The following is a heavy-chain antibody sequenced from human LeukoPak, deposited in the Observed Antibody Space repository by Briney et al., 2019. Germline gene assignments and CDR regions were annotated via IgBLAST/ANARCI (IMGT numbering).Heavy chain of an antibody. CDR1: GGSISSYY. J-gene: IGHJ4*02. D-gene: IGHD3-22*01. V-gene: IGHV4-59*01. Sequence: EPSETLSLTCTVSGGSISSYYWSWIRQPPGKGLEWIGYIYYSGSTNYNPSLKSRVTISVDTSKNQFSLKLSSVTAADTAVYYCARDAYDSSGYYSRDWGQGTLVTVSS. CDR2: IYYSGST. CDR3: ARDAYDSSGYYSRD.